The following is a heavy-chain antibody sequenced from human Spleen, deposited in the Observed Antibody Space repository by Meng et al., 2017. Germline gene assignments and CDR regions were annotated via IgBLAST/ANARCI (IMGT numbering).Heavy chain of an antibody. CDR1: GLSCTDAW. V-gene: IGHV3-15*01. CDR3: ATGAAASDH. J-gene: IGHJ4*02. D-gene: IGHD6-13*01. CDR2: IKRNSDGGTI. Sequence: LVETGGVLAKPGWSLRRSLRASGLSCTDAWMCVVRPARGKRLEWVGRIKRNSDGGTIDHAAPVKGRFNNSRDDSTNTLYLQMDSLITEDTAVYLCATGAAASDHWGQGTLVTVSS.